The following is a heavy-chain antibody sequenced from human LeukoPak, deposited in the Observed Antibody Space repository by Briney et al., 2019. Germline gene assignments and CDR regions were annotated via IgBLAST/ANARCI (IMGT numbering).Heavy chain of an antibody. V-gene: IGHV1-8*03. D-gene: IGHD1-1*01. Sequence: ASVKVSCKASGYTFTSYDINWVRQATGQGLEWMGWMNPNSGNTGYAQKFQGRVTITRNTSISTAYMELSSLRSEDTAVYYCARAIYNWKGAFDIWGQGTMVTVSS. J-gene: IGHJ3*02. CDR2: MNPNSGNT. CDR1: GYTFTSYD. CDR3: ARAIYNWKGAFDI.